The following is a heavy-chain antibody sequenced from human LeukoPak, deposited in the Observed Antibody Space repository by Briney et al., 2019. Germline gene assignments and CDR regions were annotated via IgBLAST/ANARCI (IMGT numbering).Heavy chain of an antibody. CDR2: IIPIFGKA. CDR3: ARDTSLNY. V-gene: IGHV1-69*05. CDR1: GGTFRSYA. J-gene: IGHJ4*02. Sequence: SLKISCKTFGGTFRSYAISWVRQAPRQGLEWMGGIIPIFGKANYAEKFQGRVTITTDESTSTAYMELSSLRSEDTAVYYCARDTSLNYWGQGNLVTVSS.